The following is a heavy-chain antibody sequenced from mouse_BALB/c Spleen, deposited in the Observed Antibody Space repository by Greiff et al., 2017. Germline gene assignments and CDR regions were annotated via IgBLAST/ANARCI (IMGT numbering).Heavy chain of an antibody. D-gene: IGHD2-3*01. V-gene: IGHV5-17*02. CDR1: GFTFSSFG. J-gene: IGHJ1*01. Sequence: DVHLVESGGGLVQPGGSRKLSCAASGFTFSSFGMHWVRQAPEKGLEWVAYISRGSSTIYYADTVKGRFTISRDNPKNTLFLQMTSLRSEDTAMYYCARGGYYEGYFDVWGAGTTVTVSA. CDR3: ARGGYYEGYFDV. CDR2: ISRGSSTI.